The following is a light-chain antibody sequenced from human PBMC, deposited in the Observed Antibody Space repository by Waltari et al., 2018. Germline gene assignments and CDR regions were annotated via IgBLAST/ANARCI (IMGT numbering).Light chain of an antibody. V-gene: IGKV1-9*01. CDR3: QHHNSYPIT. CDR2: AAS. CDR1: QGISSY. J-gene: IGKJ5*01. Sequence: IQLTQPPSSLYASVGDSVTSTCRASQGISSYLAWYQQKPGKAPKLMIYAASTLQSGVPSRFSRSGSGKDFTLTISSLHPEDFATYYCQHHNSYPITFGQGTRLEI.